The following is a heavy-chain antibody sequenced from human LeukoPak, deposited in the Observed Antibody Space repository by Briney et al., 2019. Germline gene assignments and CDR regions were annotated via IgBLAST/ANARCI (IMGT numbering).Heavy chain of an antibody. CDR2: IYTSGST. Sequence: PSETLSLTCTVSGGSISSYYWSWIRQPAGKGLEWIGRIYTSGSTNYNPSLKSRVTMSVDTSKNQFSLKLSSVPAADTAVYYCARDCSSTSCPGLGPWGQGTLVTVSS. CDR1: GGSISSYY. CDR3: ARDCSSTSCPGLGP. V-gene: IGHV4-4*07. D-gene: IGHD2-2*01. J-gene: IGHJ5*02.